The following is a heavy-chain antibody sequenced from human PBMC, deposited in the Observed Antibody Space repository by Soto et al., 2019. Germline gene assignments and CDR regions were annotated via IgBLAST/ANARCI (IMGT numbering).Heavy chain of an antibody. CDR3: AKGRLDY. CDR2: ISSGGTE. CDR1: GFTLSSDF. J-gene: IGHJ4*02. Sequence: EVQLLESGGDLVQPGGSLRLSCAASGFTLSSDFMSWVRQAPGKGLEWVSLISSGGTEYYADSVKGRFTISGDTSKNTLFLQMNSLAAEDTGIYYCAKGRLDYWGQGTLVTVSS. V-gene: IGHV3-23*01.